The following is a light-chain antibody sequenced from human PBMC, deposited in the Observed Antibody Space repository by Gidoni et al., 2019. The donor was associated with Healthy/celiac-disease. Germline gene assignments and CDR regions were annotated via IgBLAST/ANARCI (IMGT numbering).Light chain of an antibody. CDR1: QSVSSY. Sequence: IVLTQSPATLSLSPGERATLSCRASQSVSSYLAWYQQKPGQAPRLLSYDASNRATGLPARFIGSGSGTDFTLTISSLEPEDFAVYYCQQRSNWPPSSFGQGTKLEIK. J-gene: IGKJ2*04. CDR3: QQRSNWPPSS. CDR2: DAS. V-gene: IGKV3-11*01.